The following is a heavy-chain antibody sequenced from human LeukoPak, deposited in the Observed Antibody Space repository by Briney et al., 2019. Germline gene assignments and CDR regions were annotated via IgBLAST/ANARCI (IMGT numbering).Heavy chain of an antibody. V-gene: IGHV1-69-2*01. CDR3: ATGYYDSSGPFFDY. D-gene: IGHD3-22*01. Sequence: ASVKVSCKASGYTFTDYYMHWVQQAPGKGPEWMGRVDPEDGETIYAEKFQGRVTITADTSTDTTYMELSSLRSEDTAAYYCATGYYDSSGPFFDYWGQGTLVTVSS. J-gene: IGHJ4*02. CDR2: VDPEDGET. CDR1: GYTFTDYY.